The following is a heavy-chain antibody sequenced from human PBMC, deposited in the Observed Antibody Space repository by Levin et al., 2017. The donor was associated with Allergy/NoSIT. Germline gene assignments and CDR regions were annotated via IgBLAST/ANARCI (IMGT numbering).Heavy chain of an antibody. CDR2: ISSGSTYI. J-gene: IGHJ4*02. V-gene: IGHV3-21*01. Sequence: GGSLRLSCVGSGFALSSYSMNWVRQAPGKGLEWVSSISSGSTYIHYADSLKGRFTISRDNAKNSLYLEVNSLGADDTAMYYCTRDAYISSSFDYWGQGTLVTVSS. CDR1: GFALSSYS. D-gene: IGHD6-13*01. CDR3: TRDAYISSSFDY.